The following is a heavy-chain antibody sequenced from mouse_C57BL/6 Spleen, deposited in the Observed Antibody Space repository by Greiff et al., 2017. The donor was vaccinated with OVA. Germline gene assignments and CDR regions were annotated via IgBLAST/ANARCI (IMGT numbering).Heavy chain of an antibody. Sequence: VQLKESGPELVKPGASVKIPCKASGYTFTDYNMDWVKQSHGKSLEWIGDINPNNGGTIYNQKFKGKATLTVDKSSSTAYMELRSLTSEDTAVYYCARNYYGSSYSYYYAMDYWGQGTSVTVSS. D-gene: IGHD1-1*01. V-gene: IGHV1-18*01. CDR2: INPNNGGT. CDR3: ARNYYGSSYSYYYAMDY. J-gene: IGHJ4*01. CDR1: GYTFTDYN.